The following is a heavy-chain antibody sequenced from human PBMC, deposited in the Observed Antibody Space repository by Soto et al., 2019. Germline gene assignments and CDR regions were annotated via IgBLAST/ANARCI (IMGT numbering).Heavy chain of an antibody. V-gene: IGHV4-30-4*01. CDR1: GGSIYTGDYY. CDR2: IYYIGDT. CDR3: ARDPPVETGYFKGMDV. Sequence: QVRLQESGPGLVKPSQTLSLTCTVSGGSIYTGDYYWSWIRQPPGKGLEWIGSIYYIGDTEYNPSLKSRLTMSVHTSKNQFSLRLTSVTAADTAVYYCARDPPVETGYFKGMDVWGQGTTVTVSS. J-gene: IGHJ6*02.